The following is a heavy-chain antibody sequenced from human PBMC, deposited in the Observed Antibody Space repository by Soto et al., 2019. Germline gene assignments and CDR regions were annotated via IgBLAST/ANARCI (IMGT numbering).Heavy chain of an antibody. CDR1: GFTFSSYW. CDR2: INSNGSST. Sequence: EVQLVESGGGLVQPGGSLRLSCAASGFTFSSYWMHWVRQAPGKGLVWVSRINSNGSSTSYADSVKGRFTISRDNAKNTLYLQMNSLRSEDTAVYYCVRTRLVVVAATRDDYWGQGILVTVSS. D-gene: IGHD2-15*01. V-gene: IGHV3-74*01. CDR3: VRTRLVVVAATRDDY. J-gene: IGHJ4*02.